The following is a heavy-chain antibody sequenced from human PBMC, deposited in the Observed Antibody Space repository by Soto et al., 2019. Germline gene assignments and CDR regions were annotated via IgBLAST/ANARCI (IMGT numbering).Heavy chain of an antibody. CDR3: ARGEDAFFYYGLDV. CDR2: IYDTGISGYTPST. Sequence: SETLSLTCTVSGGSITSSYWSWIRRPPGKGLEWIAYIYDTGISGYTPSTSYNPSLTSRVTMSVDTSKSQFSLKLTSVTAADTAVYYCARGEDAFFYYGLDVWGQGITVTVSS. J-gene: IGHJ6*02. CDR1: GGSITSSY. V-gene: IGHV4-59*01.